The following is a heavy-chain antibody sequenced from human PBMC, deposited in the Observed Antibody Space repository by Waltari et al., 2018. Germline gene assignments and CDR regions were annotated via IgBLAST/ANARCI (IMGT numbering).Heavy chain of an antibody. CDR3: ARYHCTRGVCQHFDY. Sequence: QVHLQESGPGLVKPSETLSLTCTVSRGSIIGFYWGWFRQPPGKGLEWIGSILYSGTTVYRPSLESRVTMSVDMSMNQFSLEVGSVTAADTAVYHCARYHCTRGVCQHFDYWGQGILVTVSS. V-gene: IGHV4-59*01. J-gene: IGHJ4*02. CDR1: RGSIIGFY. D-gene: IGHD2-8*01. CDR2: ILYSGTT.